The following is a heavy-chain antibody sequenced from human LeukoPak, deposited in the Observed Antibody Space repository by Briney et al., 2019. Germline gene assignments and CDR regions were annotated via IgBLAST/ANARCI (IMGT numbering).Heavy chain of an antibody. D-gene: IGHD3-10*01. CDR3: AKDRRGGSNGAPTTPGEDY. CDR2: IHGVSET. J-gene: IGHJ4*02. Sequence: GGSLRLSCAASGFTFSSDAMNWVRQAPGKGLEWVSTIHGVSETYYVDSVKGRFTISRDDSENTVYLQMNSLRVEDTAVYYCAKDRRGGSNGAPTTPGEDYWGQGTLVTVSS. CDR1: GFTFSSDA. V-gene: IGHV3-23*01.